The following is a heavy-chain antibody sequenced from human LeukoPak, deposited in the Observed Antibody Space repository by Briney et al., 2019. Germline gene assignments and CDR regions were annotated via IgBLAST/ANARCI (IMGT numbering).Heavy chain of an antibody. D-gene: IGHD5-18*01. V-gene: IGHV4-34*01. Sequence: IPSETLSLTCAVYGGSFSGYYWSWIRQPPGKGLEWIGGINHSGSTNYNPSLKSRGTISVDTSKNQFSLKLSSVTAADTAVYYCARGVGRGYSYVGRTSRRFDYWGQGTLVTVSS. J-gene: IGHJ4*02. CDR1: GGSFSGYY. CDR2: INHSGST. CDR3: ARGVGRGYSYVGRTSRRFDY.